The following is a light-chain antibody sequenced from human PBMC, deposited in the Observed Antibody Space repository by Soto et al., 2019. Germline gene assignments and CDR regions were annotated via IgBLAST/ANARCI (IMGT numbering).Light chain of an antibody. CDR1: SNDVGGYDY. J-gene: IGLJ3*02. V-gene: IGLV2-8*01. CDR3: SSFADNNKLV. Sequence: QSALTQPPSASGAPGQSVTISCIGTSNDVGGYDYVSWYQQYPGKAPTLIIYEVTRRPSGVPDRFSGSKSGNTASLTVSGLQAEDDADYYCSSFADNNKLVFGGGTKLTVL. CDR2: EVT.